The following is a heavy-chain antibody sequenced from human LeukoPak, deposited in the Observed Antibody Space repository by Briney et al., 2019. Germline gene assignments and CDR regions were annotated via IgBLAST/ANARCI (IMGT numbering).Heavy chain of an antibody. CDR2: ISSTGYII. CDR1: GFTFSSYN. Sequence: GGSLRPSCAASGFTFSSYNMNWVRQAPGKGLEWVSYISSTGYIIYYADSVKGRFTISRDNAKNSLYLQMNSLRAEDTALYYCAKDISGYSGYGFDYWGQGTLVTVSS. CDR3: AKDISGYSGYGFDY. D-gene: IGHD5-12*01. V-gene: IGHV3-48*04. J-gene: IGHJ4*02.